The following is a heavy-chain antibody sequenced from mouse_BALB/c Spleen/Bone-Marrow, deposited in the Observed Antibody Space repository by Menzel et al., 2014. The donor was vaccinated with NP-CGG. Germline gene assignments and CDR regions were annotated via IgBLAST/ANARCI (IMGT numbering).Heavy chain of an antibody. CDR2: IDPANGNT. J-gene: IGHJ3*01. CDR3: APYYYGRWFTY. CDR1: GLNIKDPY. Sequence: DVQLQESGAELVKPGASVKLSCTASGLNIKDPYMHWVKQRPEQGLEWIGRIDPANGNTKYDPKFQGKATITADTSSNTAYLQLSSLTSEDTAVYYCAPYYYGRWFTYWGQGTLVTVSA. D-gene: IGHD1-1*01. V-gene: IGHV14-3*02.